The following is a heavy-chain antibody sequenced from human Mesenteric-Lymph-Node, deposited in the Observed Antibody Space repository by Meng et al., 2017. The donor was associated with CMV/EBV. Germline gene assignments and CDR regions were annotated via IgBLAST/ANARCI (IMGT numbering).Heavy chain of an antibody. Sequence: SETLSLTCTMSGDSISSYFCSWIRQPPGRGLERIGYIDHSGRTFYNPSLKSRVTISIDTSKNQFSLKLSSVTAADTAVYYCASGGAYCGGDCYSADYWGQGTLVTVSS. CDR3: ASGGAYCGGDCYSADY. CDR2: IDHSGRT. V-gene: IGHV4-59*01. J-gene: IGHJ4*02. CDR1: GDSISSYF. D-gene: IGHD2-21*01.